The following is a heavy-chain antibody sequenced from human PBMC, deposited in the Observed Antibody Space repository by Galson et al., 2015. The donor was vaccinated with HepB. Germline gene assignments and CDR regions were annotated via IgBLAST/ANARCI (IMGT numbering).Heavy chain of an antibody. Sequence: VSCKASGGTFSSYAISWVRPAPGQGLEWMGRIIPILGIANYAQKFQGRVTITADKSTSTAYMELSRLRSEDTAVYYCARTDGESFDYWGQGTLVTVSS. V-gene: IGHV1-69*04. D-gene: IGHD4-17*01. CDR3: ARTDGESFDY. CDR1: GGTFSSYA. J-gene: IGHJ4*02. CDR2: IIPILGIA.